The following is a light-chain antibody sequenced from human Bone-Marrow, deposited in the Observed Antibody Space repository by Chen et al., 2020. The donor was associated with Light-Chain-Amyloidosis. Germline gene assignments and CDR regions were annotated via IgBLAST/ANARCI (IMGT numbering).Light chain of an antibody. CDR3: QSADSSGTYEVI. Sequence: SYELTQPPSVSVSPGQTARITCSGDDLPTKYAYWYQQKPGQAPVLVIHSDTERPSGISERFSGSSSGTTATLTISGDQAEDEAAYHCQSADSSGTYEVIFGGGTKLTVL. CDR1: DLPTKY. V-gene: IGLV3-25*03. CDR2: SDT. J-gene: IGLJ2*01.